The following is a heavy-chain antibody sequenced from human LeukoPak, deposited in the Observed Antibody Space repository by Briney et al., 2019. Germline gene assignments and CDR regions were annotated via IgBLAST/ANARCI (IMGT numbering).Heavy chain of an antibody. D-gene: IGHD6-19*01. Sequence: PGGSLRLSCAASGFTFSSYGMHWVRQAPGKGLEWVAVIWYDGSNKYYADSVKGRFTISRDNSKNTLYLQMNSLRAEDTAVYYCARAPGLGGWSWGHVDYWGQGTLVTVSS. CDR2: IWYDGSNK. CDR1: GFTFSSYG. J-gene: IGHJ4*02. CDR3: ARAPGLGGWSWGHVDY. V-gene: IGHV3-33*01.